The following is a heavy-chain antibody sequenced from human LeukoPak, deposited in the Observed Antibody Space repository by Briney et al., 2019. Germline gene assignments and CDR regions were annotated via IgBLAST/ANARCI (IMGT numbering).Heavy chain of an antibody. D-gene: IGHD6-19*01. Sequence: ASVKVSCKASGYTFTGYYMHWVRQAPGQGLEWMGWINPNSGGTNYAQKFQGWVTMTRDTSISTAYMELSRLRSDDTAVYYCARDPYSSGLLGYFDLWGRGTLVTVSS. J-gene: IGHJ2*01. CDR3: ARDPYSSGLLGYFDL. V-gene: IGHV1-2*04. CDR1: GYTFTGYY. CDR2: INPNSGGT.